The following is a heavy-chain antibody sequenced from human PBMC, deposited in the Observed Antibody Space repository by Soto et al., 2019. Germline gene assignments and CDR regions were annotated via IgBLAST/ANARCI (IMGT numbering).Heavy chain of an antibody. CDR1: GFSLSTSGVG. CDR2: IYWNDDK. J-gene: IGHJ3*02. V-gene: IGHV2-5*01. D-gene: IGHD1-26*01. CDR3: AHGRSGSYWYGLGAFDI. Sequence: SGPTLVNPTQTLTLTCTFSGFSLSTSGVGVGWIRQPPGKALEWLALIYWNDDKRYSPSLKSRLTITKDTSKNQVVLTMTNMDPVDTATYYCAHGRSGSYWYGLGAFDIWGQGTMVTVSS.